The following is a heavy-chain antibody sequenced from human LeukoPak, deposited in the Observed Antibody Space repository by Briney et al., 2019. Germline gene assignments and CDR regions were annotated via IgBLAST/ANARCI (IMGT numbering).Heavy chain of an antibody. CDR3: ARDVIAAAGTSPWFDP. J-gene: IGHJ5*02. Sequence: ASVKVSCKASGYTFTSYAMHWVRQAPGQRLEWMGWINAGNGNTKCSQKFQGRVTITRDTSASTAYMELSSLRSEDTAVYYCARDVIAAAGTSPWFDPWGQGTLVTVSS. CDR1: GYTFTSYA. V-gene: IGHV1-3*01. D-gene: IGHD6-13*01. CDR2: INAGNGNT.